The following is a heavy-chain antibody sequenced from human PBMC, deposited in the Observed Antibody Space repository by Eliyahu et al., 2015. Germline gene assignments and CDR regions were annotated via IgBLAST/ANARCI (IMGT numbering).Heavy chain of an antibody. J-gene: IGHJ6*02. CDR1: GFPFXSYE. Sequence: EVQLVESGGGLVQPGGSLRLSCAASGFPFXSYEMNWVRQAPGKGLEWVSYISSSGSTIYYADSVKGRFTISRDNAKNSLYLQMNSLRAEDTAVYYCAREAGLRDGGYYYGMDVWGQGTTVTVSS. CDR3: AREAGLRDGGYYYGMDV. CDR2: ISSSGSTI. D-gene: IGHD3-16*01. V-gene: IGHV3-48*03.